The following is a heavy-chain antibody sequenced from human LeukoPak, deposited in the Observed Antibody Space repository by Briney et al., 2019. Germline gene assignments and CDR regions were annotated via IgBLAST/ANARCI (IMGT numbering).Heavy chain of an antibody. D-gene: IGHD3-22*01. Sequence: SETLSLTCTVSGGSISSYYWSWIRQPAGKGLEWIGYIYYSGSTNYNPSLKSRVTISVDTSKNQFSLKLSSVTAADTAVYYCARFDSSGYYYGDTKPNDAFDIWGQGTMVTVSS. J-gene: IGHJ3*02. CDR2: IYYSGST. CDR3: ARFDSSGYYYGDTKPNDAFDI. V-gene: IGHV4-59*01. CDR1: GGSISSYY.